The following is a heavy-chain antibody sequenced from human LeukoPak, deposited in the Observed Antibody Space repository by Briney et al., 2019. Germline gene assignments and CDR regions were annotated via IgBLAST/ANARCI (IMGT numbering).Heavy chain of an antibody. J-gene: IGHJ4*02. CDR3: AKVKGGYSGYYYFDY. V-gene: IGHV3-48*03. CDR1: GFTFSSYE. Sequence: GSLRLSCAASGFTFSSYEMNWVRQAPGKGLVWVSYISSSGSTIYYADSVKGRFTISRDNSKNTLYLQMNSLGAEDTAVYYCAKVKGGYSGYYYFDYWGQGTLVTVSS. CDR2: ISSSGSTI. D-gene: IGHD5-12*01.